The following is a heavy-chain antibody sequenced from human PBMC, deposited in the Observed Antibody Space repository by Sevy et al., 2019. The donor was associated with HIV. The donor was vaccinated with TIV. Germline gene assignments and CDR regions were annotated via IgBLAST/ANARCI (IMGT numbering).Heavy chain of an antibody. D-gene: IGHD4-4*01. CDR3: ARERYDSNWYGMESGNDALDV. CDR2: FYYSGDP. J-gene: IGHJ3*01. Sequence: SETLSLTCTVSGGSISSYYWSWVRQPPGKGLEWVGYFYYSGDPDYNSSLQNRVTISVDKSKNQLSLRLSSVTAADTAVYYCARERYDSNWYGMESGNDALDVWGQGTLVTVSS. V-gene: IGHV4-59*01. CDR1: GGSISSYY.